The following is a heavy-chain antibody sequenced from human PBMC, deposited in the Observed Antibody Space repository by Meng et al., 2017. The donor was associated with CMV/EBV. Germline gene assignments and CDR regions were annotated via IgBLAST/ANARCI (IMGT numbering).Heavy chain of an antibody. CDR3: AKDRRRYCSSTSCLNIDY. Sequence: TFRRYGMPWVRQAPGEGLEWVAVIWYDGSNESYADSVKGRFTISRDNSKNTLYLQMNSLRAEDTAVYYCAKDRRRYCSSTSCLNIDYWGQGTLVTVSS. CDR1: TFRRYG. CDR2: IWYDGSNE. V-gene: IGHV3-33*06. D-gene: IGHD2-2*01. J-gene: IGHJ4*02.